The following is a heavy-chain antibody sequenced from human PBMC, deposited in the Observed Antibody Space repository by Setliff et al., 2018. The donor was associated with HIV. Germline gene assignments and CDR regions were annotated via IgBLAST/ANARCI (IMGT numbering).Heavy chain of an antibody. CDR3: ARSLRYCSCETCYSDWVYDPFDI. CDR1: GGTFSTYV. D-gene: IGHD2-15*01. V-gene: IGHV1-69*13. Sequence: SVKVSCKASGGTFSTYVITWVRQAPGRGLEWMGGIIAMFGTANYAPRFQDRVKITADESTSTAYMELSSLRSGDTAVYYCARSLRYCSCETCYSDWVYDPFDIWGQGTVVTVSS. J-gene: IGHJ3*02. CDR2: IIAMFGTA.